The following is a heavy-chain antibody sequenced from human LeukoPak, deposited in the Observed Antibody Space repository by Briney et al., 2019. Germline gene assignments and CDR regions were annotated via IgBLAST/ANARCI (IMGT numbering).Heavy chain of an antibody. CDR2: ISSSSSYI. CDR1: GFTFSSYS. D-gene: IGHD1-26*01. J-gene: IGHJ3*02. CDR3: ARGWELLSAFDI. Sequence: GGSLRLSCAASGFTFSSYSMNWVRQAPGKGLEWVSSISSSSSYIYYADSVKGRFTISRDNAKNSLYLQMNSLRAEDTAVYYCARGWELLSAFDIWGQGTMVTVSS. V-gene: IGHV3-21*01.